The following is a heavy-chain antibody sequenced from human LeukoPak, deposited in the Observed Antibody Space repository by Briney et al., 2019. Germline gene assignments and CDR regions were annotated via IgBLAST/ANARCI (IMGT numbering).Heavy chain of an antibody. CDR2: IIPIFGTA. J-gene: IGHJ4*02. D-gene: IGHD5-18*01. Sequence: GSSVTVSCKASGGTFSSYAISWVRQAPGQGLEWMGGIIPIFGTANYAQKFQGRVTITTDESTSTAYMELSSLRSEDTAVYYCARTDGYSYGRNYFDYWGQGTLVTVSS. CDR3: ARTDGYSYGRNYFDY. CDR1: GGTFSSYA. V-gene: IGHV1-69*05.